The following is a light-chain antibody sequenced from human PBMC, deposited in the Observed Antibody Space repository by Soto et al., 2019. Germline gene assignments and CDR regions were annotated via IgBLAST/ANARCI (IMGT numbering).Light chain of an antibody. J-gene: IGKJ5*01. CDR3: QQYGSSPIT. CDR1: QSVTTR. CDR2: GAS. V-gene: IGKV3-20*01. Sequence: IVLTQSPGTLSLSPGETDTLSCRASQSVTTRLAWYQHKPGQAPRLLIYGASSRATGIPDRFSGSGSGTDFTLTISRLEPEDFAVYYCQQYGSSPITFGQGTRLEIK.